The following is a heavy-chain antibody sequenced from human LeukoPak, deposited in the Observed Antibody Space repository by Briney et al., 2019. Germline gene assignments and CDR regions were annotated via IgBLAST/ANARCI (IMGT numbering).Heavy chain of an antibody. CDR1: GFIFSGYG. Sequence: GGSLRLSCAASGFIFSGYGMHWVRQAPGKGLEWVAFIRYDGSNKYYADSVKGRFTISRDNSKNTLYLQMNSLRAEDTAVYYCAKEVVGPGDPGVDYWGQGTLVTVSS. V-gene: IGHV3-30*02. D-gene: IGHD3-10*01. J-gene: IGHJ4*02. CDR3: AKEVVGPGDPGVDY. CDR2: IRYDGSNK.